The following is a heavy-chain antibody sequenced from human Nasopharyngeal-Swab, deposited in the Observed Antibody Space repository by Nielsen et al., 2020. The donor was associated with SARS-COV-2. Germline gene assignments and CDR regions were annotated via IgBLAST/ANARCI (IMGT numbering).Heavy chain of an antibody. Sequence: GESLKISCKGSGYSFTSYWIGWVRQMPGKGLEWMGIIYPGDSDTRYSPSFQGLVTISADKSISTAYLQWSSLKASGTAMYYCARQGAVAGYYYYYMDVWGKGTTVTVSS. J-gene: IGHJ6*03. CDR3: ARQGAVAGYYYYYMDV. D-gene: IGHD6-19*01. V-gene: IGHV5-51*01. CDR2: IYPGDSDT. CDR1: GYSFTSYW.